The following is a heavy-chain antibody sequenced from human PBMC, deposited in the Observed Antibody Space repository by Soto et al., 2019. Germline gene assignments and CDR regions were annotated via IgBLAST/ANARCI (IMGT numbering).Heavy chain of an antibody. CDR3: AKDALITFGGVIVYFDY. CDR1: GFTFSSYA. V-gene: IGHV3-23*01. Sequence: EVQLLESGGGLVQPGGSLRLSCAASGFTFSSYAMSWVRQAPGKGLEWVSAISGSGGSTYYADSVKGRFTISRDNSKNTLYLQTNSLRAEDTAVYYCAKDALITFGGVIVYFDYWGQGTLVTVSS. CDR2: ISGSGGST. D-gene: IGHD3-16*02. J-gene: IGHJ4*02.